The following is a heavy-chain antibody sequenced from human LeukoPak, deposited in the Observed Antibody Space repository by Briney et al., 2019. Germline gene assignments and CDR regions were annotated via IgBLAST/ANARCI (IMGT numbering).Heavy chain of an antibody. J-gene: IGHJ6*03. CDR2: IYTSGST. Sequence: PSETLSLTCTVSGGSISSYYWSWIRQPAGKGLEWIGRIYTSGSTNYNPSLKSRVTMSVDTSKNQFSLKLSSVTAADTAVYYCARALVTSVLYYMDVWGKGTTVTVSS. CDR3: ARALVTSVLYYMDV. D-gene: IGHD2-2*01. V-gene: IGHV4-4*07. CDR1: GGSISSYY.